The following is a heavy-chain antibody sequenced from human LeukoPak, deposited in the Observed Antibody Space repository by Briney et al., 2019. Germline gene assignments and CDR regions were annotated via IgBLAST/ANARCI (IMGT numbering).Heavy chain of an antibody. J-gene: IGHJ4*02. CDR1: GYTFTSYY. CDR2: INPSGGST. Sequence: ASVKVSCKASGYTFTSYYMHWVRQAPGQGLEWMGIINPSGGSTSYAQKFQGRVTMTRDTSASTVYMELSSLRSEDTAVYYCARGVYDSSGYYYIPYFDYWGQGTLVTVSS. D-gene: IGHD3-22*01. CDR3: ARGVYDSSGYYYIPYFDY. V-gene: IGHV1-46*01.